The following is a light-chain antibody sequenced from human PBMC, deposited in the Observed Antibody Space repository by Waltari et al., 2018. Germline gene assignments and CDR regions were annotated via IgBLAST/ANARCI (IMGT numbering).Light chain of an antibody. Sequence: DIVMTQSPDSLAVSLGERATINCKSSQSVLYSSNNKNYLALYQQKPGQPPRLLIYWASTRESGVPDRFSGSGSGTDVTLTISSLQAEDVAVYYCQQYYSIPYTFGQGTKLEIK. CDR1: QSVLYSSNNKNY. V-gene: IGKV4-1*01. J-gene: IGKJ2*01. CDR3: QQYYSIPYT. CDR2: WAS.